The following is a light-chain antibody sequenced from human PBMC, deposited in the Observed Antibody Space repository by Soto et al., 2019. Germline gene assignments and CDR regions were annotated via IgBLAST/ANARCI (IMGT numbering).Light chain of an antibody. V-gene: IGKV3-15*01. CDR2: GAS. Sequence: EIVMTQSPATLSVSPGERATLSCRASQSVSSNLAWYQQKPGQAPRLLSYGASTRATGIPARFSGSGSGTEFTLTISSLQSEEFAVYYCQQDNNWPPWTFGHGTTVEIK. CDR3: QQDNNWPPWT. J-gene: IGKJ1*01. CDR1: QSVSSN.